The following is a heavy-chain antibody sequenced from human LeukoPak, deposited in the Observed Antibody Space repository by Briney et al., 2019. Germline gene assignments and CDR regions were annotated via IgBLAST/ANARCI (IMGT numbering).Heavy chain of an antibody. CDR1: GFTFDDYA. V-gene: IGHV3-43D*04. CDR3: AKPGLGIGITRWYFDL. Sequence: GGSLRLSCAASGFTFDDYAMHWVRQAPGKGLEWVSLISWDGGSTYYADSVKGRFTISRDNSKNSLYLQMNSLRAEDTALYYCAKPGLGIGITRWYFDLWGRGTLVTVSS. D-gene: IGHD7-27*01. J-gene: IGHJ2*01. CDR2: ISWDGGST.